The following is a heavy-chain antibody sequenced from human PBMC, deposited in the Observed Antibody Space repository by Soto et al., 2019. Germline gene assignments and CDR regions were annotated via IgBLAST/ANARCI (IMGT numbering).Heavy chain of an antibody. J-gene: IGHJ4*02. V-gene: IGHV4-61*01. CDR3: ARDRSFGSGSYSDY. D-gene: IGHD3-10*01. CDR1: GGSVSSGSYY. CDR2: IDYSGST. Sequence: QVQLQESGPGLVKPSETLSLTCTVSGGSVSSGSYYWSWIRQPPGKSLEWIGIIDYSGSTNYNPSLTSRVTLSIATSKTQFSPRLTSVTAADTAVYYCARDRSFGSGSYSDYWGRGTMVTVSS.